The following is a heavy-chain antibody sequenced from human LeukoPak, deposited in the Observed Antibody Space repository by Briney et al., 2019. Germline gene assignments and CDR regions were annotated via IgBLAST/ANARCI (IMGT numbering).Heavy chain of an antibody. CDR2: ISYDGSNK. Sequence: GGSLRLSRAASGFTFSSYAMHWVRQAPGKGLEWVAVISYDGSNKYYADSVKGRFTISRDNSKNTLYLQMNSLRAEDTAVYYCARDVVAYGMDVWGQGTTVTVSS. D-gene: IGHD2-15*01. V-gene: IGHV3-30-3*01. J-gene: IGHJ6*02. CDR3: ARDVVAYGMDV. CDR1: GFTFSSYA.